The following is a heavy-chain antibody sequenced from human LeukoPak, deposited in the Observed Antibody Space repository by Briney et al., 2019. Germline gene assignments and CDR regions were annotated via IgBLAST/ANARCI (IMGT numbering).Heavy chain of an antibody. CDR3: AGEEGDGPRPDWYFDL. Sequence: SETLSLTCTVSGGSISSYYWSWIRQPPGKGLEWIGYIYYSGSTNYNPSLKSRVTISVDTSKNQFSLKLSSVTAADTAVYYCAGEEGDGPRPDWYFDLWGRGTLVTVSS. CDR2: IYYSGST. CDR1: GGSISSYY. J-gene: IGHJ2*01. V-gene: IGHV4-59*01. D-gene: IGHD5-24*01.